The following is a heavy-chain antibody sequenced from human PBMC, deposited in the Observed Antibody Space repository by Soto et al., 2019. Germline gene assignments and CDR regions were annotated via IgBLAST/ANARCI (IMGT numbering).Heavy chain of an antibody. D-gene: IGHD3-22*01. V-gene: IGHV3-23*01. Sequence: XGSLKLSCAASGVTFSSYAMSWVRQAPGKGLEWVSAISGSGGSTYYADSVKGRFTISRDNSKNTLYLQMNSLRAEDTAVYYCAKGVIVVVITPSPFDYWGQGTLVTVSS. J-gene: IGHJ4*02. CDR2: ISGSGGST. CDR1: GVTFSSYA. CDR3: AKGVIVVVITPSPFDY.